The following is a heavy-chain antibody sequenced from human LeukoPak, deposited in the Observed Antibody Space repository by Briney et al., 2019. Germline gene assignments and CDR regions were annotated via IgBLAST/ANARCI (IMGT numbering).Heavy chain of an antibody. CDR2: IRFDGSNK. J-gene: IGHJ1*01. CDR1: RFTFSSYG. V-gene: IGHV3-30*02. Sequence: GGSLRLSCAASRFTFSSYGMHRVRQAPGKGLEWVAFIRFDGSNKYYADSVKGRFTISRDNSKNTLYLQMNSLRPEDTAVYYCATAFIAVAGANFQHWGQGTLVTVSS. D-gene: IGHD6-19*01. CDR3: ATAFIAVAGANFQH.